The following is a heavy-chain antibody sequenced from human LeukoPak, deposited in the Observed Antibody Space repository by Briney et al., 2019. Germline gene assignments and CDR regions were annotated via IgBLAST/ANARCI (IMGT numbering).Heavy chain of an antibody. CDR3: ASDLDPSPFDY. CDR1: GFTFSSYW. CDR2: INSGGSHT. J-gene: IGHJ4*02. V-gene: IGHV3-74*01. Sequence: SGGSLRLSCAASGFTFSSYWMHWVRQAPGKGLVWVSRINSGGSHTNYADSVKGRFTISRDNAKNTLYLQMNSLRVEDTAVYYCASDLDPSPFDYWGQGTLVTVSS.